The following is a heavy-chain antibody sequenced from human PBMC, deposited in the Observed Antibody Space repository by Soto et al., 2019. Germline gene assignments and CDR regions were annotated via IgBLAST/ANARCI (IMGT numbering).Heavy chain of an antibody. CDR3: AKELGLGWHINWFDP. Sequence: QVQLVESGGGVVQPGRSLRLSCAASGFTFSSYGMHWVRQAPGKGLEWVAVISYDGSNKYYADSVKGRFTISRDNSKNTLYLQMNSLRAEDTAVYYCAKELGLGWHINWFDPWDQGTLVTVSS. CDR1: GFTFSSYG. D-gene: IGHD7-27*01. J-gene: IGHJ5*02. V-gene: IGHV3-30*18. CDR2: ISYDGSNK.